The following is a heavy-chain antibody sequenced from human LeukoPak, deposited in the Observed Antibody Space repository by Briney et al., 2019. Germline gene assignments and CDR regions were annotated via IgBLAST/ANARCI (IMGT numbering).Heavy chain of an antibody. CDR2: IRYDGSNK. V-gene: IGHV3-30*02. CDR3: AKGGKYQLLSSADY. J-gene: IGHJ4*02. CDR1: GFTFSSYG. D-gene: IGHD2-2*01. Sequence: GGSLRLSCAASGFTFSSYGMHWVRQAPGKGLEWVAFIRYDGSNKYYADSVKGRFTISRDNSKNTLYLQMNSLRAEDTAVYYCAKGGKYQLLSSADYWGQGTLVTVSS.